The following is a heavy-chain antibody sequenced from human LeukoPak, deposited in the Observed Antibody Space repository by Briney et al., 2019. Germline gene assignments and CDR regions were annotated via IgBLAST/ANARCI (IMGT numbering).Heavy chain of an antibody. CDR3: ARDLSSTSCCNYYYYGMDV. J-gene: IGHJ6*02. CDR2: INPSGGST. D-gene: IGHD2-2*01. Sequence: VSVKVSCKASGYTFTSYYMHWVRQAPGQGLEWMGIINPSGGSTSYAQKFQGRVTMTRDTSTSTVYMELSSLRSEDTAVYYCARDLSSTSCCNYYYYGMDVWGQGATVTVPS. V-gene: IGHV1-46*01. CDR1: GYTFTSYY.